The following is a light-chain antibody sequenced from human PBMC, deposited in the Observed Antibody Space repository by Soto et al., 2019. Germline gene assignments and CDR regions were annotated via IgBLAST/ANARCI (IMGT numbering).Light chain of an antibody. CDR3: QHYGRSAIFT. CDR2: GAS. J-gene: IGKJ3*01. Sequence: EIVLTQSPGTLSLSPGERATLSCRASQSLSSNYLAWHQQKPGQAPRLLIYGASSRASGIPDRFSGRGSGTDFTLTISSLEPEDFAVYYCQHYGRSAIFTLGPGTTVDIK. CDR1: QSLSSNY. V-gene: IGKV3-20*01.